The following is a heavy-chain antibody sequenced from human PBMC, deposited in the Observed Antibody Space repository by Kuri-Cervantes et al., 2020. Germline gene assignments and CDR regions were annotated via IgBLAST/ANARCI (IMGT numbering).Heavy chain of an antibody. J-gene: IGHJ6*03. CDR1: GGSFSGYY. D-gene: IGHD3-22*01. CDR2: IHHSGIT. CDR3: ARGKGYYVRYYYYYMDV. Sequence: GSLRLSCAVYGGSFSGYYWSWIRQSPGKGLDWIGQIHHSGITNYNPSLKSRVTISVDTSKNQFSLKLSSVTAADTAVYYCARGKGYYVRYYYYYMDVWGKGTTVTVSS. V-gene: IGHV4-34*01.